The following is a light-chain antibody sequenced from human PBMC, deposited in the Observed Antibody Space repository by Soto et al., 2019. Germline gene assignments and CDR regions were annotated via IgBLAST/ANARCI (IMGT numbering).Light chain of an antibody. CDR2: AND. CDR3: AAWDDSLGGSWV. Sequence: QSVLTQLPSASGTPGQRVIISCSGRSSNIGSNYVYWFQHLPGTAPKLLIYANDQRPSGVPDRFSGSKSGTSASLAISGLRSEDEADYYCAAWDDSLGGSWVFGGGTKLTVL. CDR1: SSNIGSNY. V-gene: IGLV1-47*02. J-gene: IGLJ3*02.